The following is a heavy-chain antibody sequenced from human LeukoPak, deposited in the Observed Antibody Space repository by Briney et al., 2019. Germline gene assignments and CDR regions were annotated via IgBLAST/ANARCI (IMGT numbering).Heavy chain of an antibody. CDR3: ARHPQYSGYDPHWFDP. CDR1: GYSFTSYW. D-gene: IGHD5-12*01. V-gene: IGHV5-51*01. J-gene: IGHJ5*02. CDR2: IYPGDSDT. Sequence: GESLKISCKGSGYSFTSYWIGWVRQMPGKGLEWVGIIYPGDSDTRYSPSFQGQVTISADKSISTAYLQWSSLKASDTAMYYCARHPQYSGYDPHWFDPWGQGTLVTVSS.